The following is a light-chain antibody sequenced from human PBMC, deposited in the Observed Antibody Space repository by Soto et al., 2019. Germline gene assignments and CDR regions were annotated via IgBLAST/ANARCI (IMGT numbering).Light chain of an antibody. J-gene: IGKJ4*01. CDR1: QSVRSN. V-gene: IGKV3-15*01. CDR2: GAS. CDR3: QKYDNWPLT. Sequence: EVVMTQSPATLSVSPGEGATLSCRASQSVRSNLAWYQKKPGQSHRLLIYGASTRATAVPARFSGSGSGTEFTLTISSLQSEEFAVYYCQKYDNWPLTFGGGTQVEIK.